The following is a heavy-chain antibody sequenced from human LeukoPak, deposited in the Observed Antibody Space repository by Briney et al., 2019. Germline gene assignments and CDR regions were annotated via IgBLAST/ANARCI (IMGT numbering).Heavy chain of an antibody. J-gene: IGHJ4*02. V-gene: IGHV4-61*02. Sequence: SETLSLTCTVSGGSISSGGYFWSWIRQPAGKGLEWIGRIYTTGSTNYNPSLKSRVTISMDTSKNQFSLKLSSVTAADTAVYYCARESPIYSGYDLGDYWGQGTLVTVSS. CDR2: IYTTGST. D-gene: IGHD5-12*01. CDR3: ARESPIYSGYDLGDY. CDR1: GGSISSGGYF.